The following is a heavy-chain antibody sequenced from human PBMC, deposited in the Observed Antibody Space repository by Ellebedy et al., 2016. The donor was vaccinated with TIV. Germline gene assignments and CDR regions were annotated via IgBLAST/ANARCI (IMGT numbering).Heavy chain of an antibody. CDR3: ARLRDYVFY. CDR1: GDSVIEGYYF. Sequence: SETLSLXXTVSGDSVIEGYYFWSWVRQQPGKGLEWIGYVSYSGATHYNPSLRSRLTISLDTSKNQFSLRLRSVTAADTAVYYCARLRDYVFYWGRGTLVTVSS. J-gene: IGHJ4*02. CDR2: VSYSGAT. V-gene: IGHV4-31*03.